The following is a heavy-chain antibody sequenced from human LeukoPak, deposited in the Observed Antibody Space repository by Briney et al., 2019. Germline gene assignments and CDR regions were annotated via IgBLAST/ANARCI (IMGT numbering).Heavy chain of an antibody. CDR3: ARAPSAGAVWFDP. CDR2: INPSGGST. Sequence: ASVKVSCKSSGYTFTSYYMHWVRQAPGQGLEWMGIINPSGGSTSYAQKFQGRVTMTRDTSTSTVYMELSSLRSEDTAVYYCARAPSAGAVWFDPWGQGTLVTVSS. D-gene: IGHD3-3*01. V-gene: IGHV1-46*01. J-gene: IGHJ5*02. CDR1: GYTFTSYY.